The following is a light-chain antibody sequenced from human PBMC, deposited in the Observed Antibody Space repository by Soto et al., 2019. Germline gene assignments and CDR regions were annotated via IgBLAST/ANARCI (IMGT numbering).Light chain of an antibody. CDR1: SGDVGAYNH. J-gene: IGLJ1*01. CDR2: EVS. CDR3: TSYTSSSAPFV. Sequence: QSALTQPASVSVSPGQSITISCTGTSGDVGAYNHVSWYQQHPGKAHKLMIYEVSNRPSGVSNRFSASKSGNTASLTISGLQAEDEAEYYCTSYTSSSAPFVFGNGTKLTVL. V-gene: IGLV2-14*01.